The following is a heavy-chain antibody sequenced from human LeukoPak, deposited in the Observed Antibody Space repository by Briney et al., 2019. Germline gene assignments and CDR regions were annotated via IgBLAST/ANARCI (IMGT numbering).Heavy chain of an antibody. CDR2: ISYDGSNK. CDR1: GFTFSSYA. V-gene: IGHV3-30*04. J-gene: IGHJ4*02. CDR3: TTGELDLSDY. D-gene: IGHD1-1*01. Sequence: GGSLRLSCAASGFTFSSYAMHWVRQAPGKGLEWVAVISYDGSNKYYADSVKGRFTISRDNSKNTLYLQMNSLRAEDTAVYYCTTGELDLSDYWGQGTLVTVSS.